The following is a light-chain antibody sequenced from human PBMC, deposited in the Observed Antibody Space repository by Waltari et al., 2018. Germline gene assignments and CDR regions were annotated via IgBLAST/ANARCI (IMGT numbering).Light chain of an antibody. V-gene: IGLV4-69*01. CDR3: QTWGTGIRV. CDR1: SGHSSYG. CDR2: VNSDGSH. J-gene: IGLJ3*02. Sequence: QLVLTHSPSASASLGASVKLTCTLSSGHSSYGIAWHQQQPEKGPRYLMKVNSDGSHTKGDGIPDRFSGSSSGAERYLSISSLQSEDEADYYCQTWGTGIRVFGGGTKLTVL.